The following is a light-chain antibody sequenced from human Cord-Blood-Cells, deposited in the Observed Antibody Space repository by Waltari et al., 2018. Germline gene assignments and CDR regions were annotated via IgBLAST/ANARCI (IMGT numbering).Light chain of an antibody. CDR3: MQALQTPT. J-gene: IGKJ2*01. Sequence: IVMTQSPLSLPVTAREPASIPCSSSQGLLHSNGYNYLDWYLQKPGQSPQLLIYLGSNRASGVPDRFSGSGSGTDFTLKISRVEAEDVGVYYCMQALQTPTFGQGTKLEIK. CDR1: QGLLHSNGYNY. V-gene: IGKV2-28*01. CDR2: LGS.